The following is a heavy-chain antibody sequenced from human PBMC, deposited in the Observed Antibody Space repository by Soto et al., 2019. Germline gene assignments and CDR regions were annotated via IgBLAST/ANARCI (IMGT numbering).Heavy chain of an antibody. CDR3: ARAQHYDFWSGYYVPPVYYYMDV. J-gene: IGHJ6*03. V-gene: IGHV4-59*01. CDR1: GGSISSYY. Sequence: PSETLSLTCTVSGGSISSYYWSWIRQPLGKGLEWIGYIYYSGSTNYNPSLKSRVTISVDTSKNQFSLKLSSVTAADTAVYYCARAQHYDFWSGYYVPPVYYYMDVWGKGTTVTVSS. D-gene: IGHD3-3*01. CDR2: IYYSGST.